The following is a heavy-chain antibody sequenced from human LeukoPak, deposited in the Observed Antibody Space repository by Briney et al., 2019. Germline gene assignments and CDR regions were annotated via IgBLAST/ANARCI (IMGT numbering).Heavy chain of an antibody. Sequence: GGSLRLSCVPSGFTVSTNYMTWVRQAPGKGLEWVSVIYGGGTTYYADSVKGRFTISRDNSKNTVYLQMNSLRAEDTAVYYCVRGDNWFDPWGQGTLVTVPS. CDR1: GFTVSTNY. CDR2: IYGGGTT. CDR3: VRGDNWFDP. V-gene: IGHV3-53*01. J-gene: IGHJ5*02.